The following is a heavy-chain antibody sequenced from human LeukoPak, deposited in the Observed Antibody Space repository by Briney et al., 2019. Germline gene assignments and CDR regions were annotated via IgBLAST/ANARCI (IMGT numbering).Heavy chain of an antibody. CDR1: GYTFTGYY. V-gene: IGHV1-2*02. CDR2: INPHSGDT. Sequence: ASVKVSCKASGYTFTGYYVHWVRQAPGQGLEWMGWINPHSGDTSYAQNFQGRVTMTRDTSISTVYMELSRLRSDDTAVYYCAREERGFDAFDIWGQGTMVTVSS. J-gene: IGHJ3*02. CDR3: AREERGFDAFDI.